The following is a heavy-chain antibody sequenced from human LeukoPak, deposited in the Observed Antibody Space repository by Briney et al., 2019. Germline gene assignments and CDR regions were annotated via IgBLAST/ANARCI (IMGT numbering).Heavy chain of an antibody. CDR1: GFTFSSYA. Sequence: GGSLRLSCAASGFTFSSYAMSWVRQAPGKGLEWVSAISGSGGNTYYADSVKGRFTISRDNSKNTLYLQMNSLRAEDTAVYYCARHRNWNYVYYFDYWGQGTLVTVSS. J-gene: IGHJ4*02. CDR2: ISGSGGNT. V-gene: IGHV3-23*01. CDR3: ARHRNWNYVYYFDY. D-gene: IGHD1-7*01.